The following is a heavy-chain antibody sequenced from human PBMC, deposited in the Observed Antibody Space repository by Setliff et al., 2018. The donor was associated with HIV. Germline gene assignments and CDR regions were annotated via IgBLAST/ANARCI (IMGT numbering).Heavy chain of an antibody. J-gene: IGHJ1*01. CDR2: INPNSGGT. Sequence: ASVKVSCKTSGYTFTGYHMHWVRQVPGQGLEWMGWINPNSGGTIYAQKFQDRVTMTRDTSSSTAYMELSRLRSDDTAFYYCARGGQNALRYFDWLPEGEYFHHWGQGTLVTVSS. D-gene: IGHD3-9*01. V-gene: IGHV1-2*02. CDR3: ARGGQNALRYFDWLPEGEYFHH. CDR1: GYTFTGYH.